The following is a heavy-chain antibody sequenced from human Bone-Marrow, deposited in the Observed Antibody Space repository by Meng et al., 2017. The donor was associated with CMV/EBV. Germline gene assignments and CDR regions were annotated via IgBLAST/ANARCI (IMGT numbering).Heavy chain of an antibody. V-gene: IGHV3-23*03. D-gene: IGHD6-13*01. CDR2: IYSGGSST. J-gene: IGHJ6*02. CDR1: GFTFSSYA. Sequence: GESLKISCAASGFTFSSYAMSWVRQAPGKGLEWVSVIYSGGSSTYYADFVKGRFTISRDNSKNTLYLQMNSLRAEDTAVYYCAKVGIAAPWYGMDVWGQGTTVTVSS. CDR3: AKVGIAAPWYGMDV.